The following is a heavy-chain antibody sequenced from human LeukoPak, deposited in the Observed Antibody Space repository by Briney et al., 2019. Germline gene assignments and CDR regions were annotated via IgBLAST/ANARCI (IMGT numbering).Heavy chain of an antibody. D-gene: IGHD6-19*01. J-gene: IGHJ4*02. CDR2: IYSSGTT. V-gene: IGHV4-59*12. CDR3: ARYGQWLPYYFDY. Sequence: SETLSLTCIVYGDSISSYYWTWIRQPPGKGLEWIGYIYSSGTTNYNPSLKSRVSISQDTSKNRFSLKLSSVTAADTAVYYCARYGQWLPYYFDYWGQGTLVTVSS. CDR1: GDSISSYY.